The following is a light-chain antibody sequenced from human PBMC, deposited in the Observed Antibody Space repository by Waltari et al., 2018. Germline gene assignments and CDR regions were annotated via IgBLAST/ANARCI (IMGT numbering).Light chain of an antibody. CDR2: QDS. CDR1: KLGDKY. V-gene: IGLV3-1*01. J-gene: IGLJ1*01. Sequence: SYELTQPPSVSVSPGQTASITCSGDKLGDKYACWYQQKPGHSPVLVIYQDSKLPSGIPERFSGSNSGNTATLTISGTQAMDEADYYCQAWDSSTSVFGTGTKVTVL. CDR3: QAWDSSTSV.